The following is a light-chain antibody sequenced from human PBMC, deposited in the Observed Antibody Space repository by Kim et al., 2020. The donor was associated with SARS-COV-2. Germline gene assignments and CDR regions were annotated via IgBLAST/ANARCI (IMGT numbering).Light chain of an antibody. V-gene: IGLV2-14*04. J-gene: IGLJ1*01. CDR3: SSLTSSITYV. CDR2: DVS. CDR1: SGDVGAYDH. Sequence: GRSITISGTRTSGDVGAYDHVSWYQQHPGKAPKHMIYDVSKWPSGVSNRFSGSKSGNTASLTISWLQAEDEADYYCSSLTSSITYVFGTGNKVTVL.